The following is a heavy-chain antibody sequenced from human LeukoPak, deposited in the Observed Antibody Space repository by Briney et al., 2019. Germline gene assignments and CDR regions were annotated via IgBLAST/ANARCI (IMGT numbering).Heavy chain of an antibody. Sequence: SETLSLTCAVYGGSFSGYYWSWIRQPPGKGLEWIGEINHSGSTNYNPSLKSRVTISVDTSKNQFSLKLSSVTAADTAVYYCARRAYYYYYYMDVWGKGTTVTISS. CDR2: INHSGST. V-gene: IGHV4-34*01. CDR3: ARRAYYYYYYMDV. J-gene: IGHJ6*03. CDR1: GGSFSGYY.